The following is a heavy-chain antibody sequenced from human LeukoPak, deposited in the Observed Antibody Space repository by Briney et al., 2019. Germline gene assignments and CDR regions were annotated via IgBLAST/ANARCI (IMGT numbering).Heavy chain of an antibody. Sequence: GGSLRLSCAASGFTFSSHGMNWVRQAPGKGLEWVSGISPSGGITYYTDSVKGRFTISRDNSKNTQSLQMNSLRAEDTAVYYCARQYSDILTGYHRGELYWYFDLWGRGTLVTVSS. CDR3: ARQYSDILTGYHRGELYWYFDL. CDR2: ISPSGGIT. V-gene: IGHV3-23*01. CDR1: GFTFSSHG. D-gene: IGHD3-9*01. J-gene: IGHJ2*01.